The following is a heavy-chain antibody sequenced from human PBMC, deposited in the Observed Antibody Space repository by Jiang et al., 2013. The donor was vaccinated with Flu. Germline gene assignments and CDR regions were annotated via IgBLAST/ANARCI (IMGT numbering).Heavy chain of an antibody. V-gene: IGHV1-69*04. CDR1: GGTFSSYA. CDR2: IIPILGIA. J-gene: IGHJ4*02. Sequence: GAEVKKPGSSVKVSCKASGGTFSSYAISWVRQAPGQGLEWMGRIIPILGIANYAQKFQGRVTITADKSTSTAYMELSSLRSEDTAVYYCASIGDGYNQEYDYWGQGTLVTVSS. D-gene: IGHD5-24*01. CDR3: ASIGDGYNQEYDY.